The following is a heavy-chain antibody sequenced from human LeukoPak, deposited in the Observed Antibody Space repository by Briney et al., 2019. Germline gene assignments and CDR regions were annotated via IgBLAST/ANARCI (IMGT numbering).Heavy chain of an antibody. D-gene: IGHD2-15*01. CDR2: IVSNGDST. CDR1: GFTFSSYS. CDR3: ARDRGSNDPIDY. Sequence: GGSLRLSCSGSGFTFSSYSMHWVRQAPGKGLEYVSAIVSNGDSTYYADSVKGRFTISRDNAKNTLYLQMNSLRAEDTAVYYCARDRGSNDPIDYWGQGTLVTVSS. V-gene: IGHV3-64*04. J-gene: IGHJ4*02.